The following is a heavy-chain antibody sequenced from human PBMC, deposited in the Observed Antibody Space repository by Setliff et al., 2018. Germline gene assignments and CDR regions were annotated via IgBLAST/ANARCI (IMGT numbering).Heavy chain of an antibody. CDR1: GFSLSTSGVG. Sequence: SGPTLVNPTQTLTLTCTFSGFSLSTSGVGVGWIRQPPGKALEWLALIYWDDDKRYSPPLKGRLTITKDTSKNQVVLTMTNMDPVDTATYYCARCITIFGVVIPNAFDYWGQGTLVTVSS. V-gene: IGHV2-5*02. J-gene: IGHJ4*02. CDR3: ARCITIFGVVIPNAFDY. CDR2: IYWDDDK. D-gene: IGHD3-3*01.